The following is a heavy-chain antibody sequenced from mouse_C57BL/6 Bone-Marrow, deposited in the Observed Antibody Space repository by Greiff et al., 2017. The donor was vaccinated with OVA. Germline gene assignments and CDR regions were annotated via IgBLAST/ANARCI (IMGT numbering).Heavy chain of an antibody. D-gene: IGHD2-5*01. CDR2: IDPETGGT. CDR3: TSSYYSNYVRFAY. CDR1: GYTFTDYE. J-gene: IGHJ3*01. V-gene: IGHV1-15*01. Sequence: QVQLQQSGAELVRPGASVTLSCKASGYTFTDYEMHWVKQTPVHGLEWIGAIDPETGGTAYNQKFKGKGILTADKSSSTAYMSLRSLTSEDSAVYYCTSSYYSNYVRFAYWGQGTLVTVPA.